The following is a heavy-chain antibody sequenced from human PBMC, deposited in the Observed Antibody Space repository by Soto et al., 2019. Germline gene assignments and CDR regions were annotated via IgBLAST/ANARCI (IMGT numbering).Heavy chain of an antibody. J-gene: IGHJ6*02. CDR1: GGTFSSYA. V-gene: IGHV1-69*13. Sequence: SVKVSCEASGGTFSSYAISWVRQAPVQGLEWMGGIIPIFGTANYAQKFQGRVTITADESTSTTYMELSSLRSEDTAVYYCARDRAYGSGSYYPPGYYYGMDVWGQGTTVTVSS. D-gene: IGHD3-10*01. CDR2: IIPIFGTA. CDR3: ARDRAYGSGSYYPPGYYYGMDV.